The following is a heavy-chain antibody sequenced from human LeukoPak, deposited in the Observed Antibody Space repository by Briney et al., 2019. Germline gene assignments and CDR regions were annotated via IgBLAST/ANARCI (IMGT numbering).Heavy chain of an antibody. CDR1: GGTFSSYA. CDR2: IIPIFGTA. J-gene: IGHJ6*04. D-gene: IGHD3-10*01. CDR3: ARGSMVRGVIRPYYYYYGMDV. Sequence: ASVKVSCKASGGTFSSYAISWVRQAPGQGLEWMGGIIPIFGTANYAQTFQGRVTITADKSTSTAYMELSSLRSEDTAVYYCARGSMVRGVIRPYYYYYGMDVWGKGTTVTVSS. V-gene: IGHV1-69*06.